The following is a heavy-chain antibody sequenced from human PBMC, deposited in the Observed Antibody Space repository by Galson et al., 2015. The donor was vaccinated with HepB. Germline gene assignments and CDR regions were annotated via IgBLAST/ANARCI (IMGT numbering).Heavy chain of an antibody. Sequence: SETLSLTCAVSGDSISSSDWWSWVRQPPGKGLEWIGEIHHSGTTNYNPSLKSRVTMSVDKSKNQFSLEVTSVTAADTAVYYCARQYCTKGSCDQLDYWGQGTLVTISS. D-gene: IGHD2-8*01. CDR3: ARQYCTKGSCDQLDY. J-gene: IGHJ4*02. V-gene: IGHV4-4*02. CDR1: GDSISSSDW. CDR2: IHHSGTT.